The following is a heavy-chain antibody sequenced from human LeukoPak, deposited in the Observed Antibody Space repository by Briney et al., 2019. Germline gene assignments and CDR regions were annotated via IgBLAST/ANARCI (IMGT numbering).Heavy chain of an antibody. D-gene: IGHD2-15*01. J-gene: IGHJ3*02. CDR3: ATLLYCSGGSCYVDDAFDI. V-gene: IGHV1-24*01. CDR1: GYTLTELS. Sequence: GASVNVSCKVSGYTLTELSMHWVRQAPGKGLEWMGGFDPEDGETIYAQKFQGRVTMTEDTSTDTAYMELSSLRSEDTAVYYCATLLYCSGGSCYVDDAFDIWGQGIMVTVSS. CDR2: FDPEDGET.